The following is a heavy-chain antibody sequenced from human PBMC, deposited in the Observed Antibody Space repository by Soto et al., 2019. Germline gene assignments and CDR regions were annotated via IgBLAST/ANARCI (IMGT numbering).Heavy chain of an antibody. Sequence: SETLSLTCSVSGASISSGGYYWNWIRQHPGKGLEWIGYIYYSGTTCYNPSLKSRVTISVDTSKNQFSLKLSSVTAADTAVYYCAASCVGCGGFNYYGMDVWGQGTTVTVSS. V-gene: IGHV4-31*03. CDR3: AASCVGCGGFNYYGMDV. CDR1: GASISSGGYY. CDR2: IYYSGTT. J-gene: IGHJ6*02. D-gene: IGHD2-21*01.